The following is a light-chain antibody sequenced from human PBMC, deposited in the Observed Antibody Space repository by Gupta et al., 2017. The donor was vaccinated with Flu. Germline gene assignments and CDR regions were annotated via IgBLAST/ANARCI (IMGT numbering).Light chain of an antibody. J-gene: IGKJ1*01. CDR2: GAF. CDR3: QQYNNWPRT. V-gene: IGKV3-15*01. CDR1: QSVRSN. Sequence: EIVMMQSPATLSVSPGERATLSCRASQSVRSNLAWFQQKPGQAPRLLIHGAFTRAIGIPARFTGSGSGTEFTLTISSLQSEDFAVYYCQQYNNWPRTFGQGTKVEI.